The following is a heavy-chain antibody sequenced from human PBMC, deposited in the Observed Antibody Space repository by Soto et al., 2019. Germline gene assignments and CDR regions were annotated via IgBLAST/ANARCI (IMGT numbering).Heavy chain of an antibody. CDR3: ARDVLRTYDFWSGYYMDRAAEGMDV. V-gene: IGHV4-31*03. Sequence: SETLSLTCTVSGGSISSGGYYWSWIRQHPGKGLEWIGYIYYSGSTYYNPSLKSRVTISVDTSKNQFSLKLSSVTAADTAVYYCARDVLRTYDFWSGYYMDRAAEGMDVWGQGTTVTVSS. J-gene: IGHJ6*02. CDR2: IYYSGST. CDR1: GGSISSGGYY. D-gene: IGHD3-3*01.